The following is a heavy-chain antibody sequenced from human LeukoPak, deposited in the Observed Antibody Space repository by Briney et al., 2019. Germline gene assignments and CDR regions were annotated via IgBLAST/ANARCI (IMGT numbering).Heavy chain of an antibody. CDR3: ARLEEEYYFDY. CDR2: IYYSGST. D-gene: IGHD1-1*01. CDR1: GGSISSGDYY. V-gene: IGHV4-30-4*08. Sequence: PSETLSLTCAVSGGSISSGDYYWSWIRQPPGKGLEWIGYIYYSGSTYYNPSLKSRVTISVDTSKNQFSLKLSSVTAADTAVYYCARLEEEYYFDYWGQGTLVTASS. J-gene: IGHJ4*02.